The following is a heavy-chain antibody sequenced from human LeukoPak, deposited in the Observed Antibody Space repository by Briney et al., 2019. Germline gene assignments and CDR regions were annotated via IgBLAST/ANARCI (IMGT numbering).Heavy chain of an antibody. CDR3: ASSWAYCGGDCHNEGGAFDI. CDR1: GFTFSSYE. Sequence: GGSLRLSCAASGFTFSSYEMNWVRQAPGKGLEWVSYISSSGSTIYYADSVKGRFTISRDNAKNSLYRQMNSLRAEDTSVYYCASSWAYCGGDCHNEGGAFDIWGQGTMVTVSS. V-gene: IGHV3-48*03. CDR2: ISSSGSTI. J-gene: IGHJ3*02. D-gene: IGHD2-21*02.